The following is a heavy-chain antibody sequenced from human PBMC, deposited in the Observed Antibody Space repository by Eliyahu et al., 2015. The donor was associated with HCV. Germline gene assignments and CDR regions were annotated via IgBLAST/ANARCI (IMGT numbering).Heavy chain of an antibody. CDR1: GFTFSSYA. D-gene: IGHD6-13*01. J-gene: IGHJ4*02. Sequence: QVQLVESGGGVVQPGRSLRLSCAASGFTFSSYAMHWVRQAPGKGLGWVAVRWNDGSNNYYADSVKGRFTISRDDSKNTLYLQMNSLRAEDTAVYYCARGHSSSWLACDHWGQGTLVTVSS. CDR2: RWNDGSNN. CDR3: ARGHSSSWLACDH. V-gene: IGHV3-33*01.